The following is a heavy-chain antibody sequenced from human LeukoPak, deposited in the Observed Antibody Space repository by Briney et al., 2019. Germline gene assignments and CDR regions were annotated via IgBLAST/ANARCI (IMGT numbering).Heavy chain of an antibody. J-gene: IGHJ4*02. V-gene: IGHV3-21*01. CDR2: ISSSSSYI. Sequence: PGGSLRLSCAASGFTFSSYSMNWVRQAPGKGLEWVSSISSSSSYIYYADSVKGRFTISRDNAKNSLYLQMNSLRAEDTAVYYCARAWVGFMIVVAIDYWGQGTLVTVSS. CDR1: GFTFSSYS. CDR3: ARAWVGFMIVVAIDY. D-gene: IGHD3-22*01.